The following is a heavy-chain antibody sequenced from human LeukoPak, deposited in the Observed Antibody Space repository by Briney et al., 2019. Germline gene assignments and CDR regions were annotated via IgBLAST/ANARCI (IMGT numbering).Heavy chain of an antibody. CDR1: GGSISNFH. CDR2: IDYSGSA. J-gene: IGHJ4*02. Sequence: PSETLSLTCTISGGSISNFHWSWVRQPPGKGLEWIGHIDYSGSASYNPSLESRVIISIDTSKNQFSLKLSSVTAADTAVYYCARGMRGYSGYEPQSELDYWGQGTLVTVSS. CDR3: ARGMRGYSGYEPQSELDY. V-gene: IGHV4-59*12. D-gene: IGHD5-12*01.